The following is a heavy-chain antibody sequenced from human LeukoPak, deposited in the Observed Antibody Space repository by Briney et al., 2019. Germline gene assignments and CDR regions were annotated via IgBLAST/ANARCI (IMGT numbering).Heavy chain of an antibody. CDR3: ARDGRDGYNLVHY. V-gene: IGHV1-2*02. D-gene: IGHD5-24*01. J-gene: IGHJ4*02. CDR1: GYTXTAYY. CDR2: INPNSGGT. Sequence: ASVKVSCKASGYTXTAYYIHWVRQAPGQGLEWMGWINPNSGGTNYAQKFQGRVTMTRDTSISAVYMELNRLRSDDTAVYYCARDGRDGYNLVHYWGQGTLVTVSS.